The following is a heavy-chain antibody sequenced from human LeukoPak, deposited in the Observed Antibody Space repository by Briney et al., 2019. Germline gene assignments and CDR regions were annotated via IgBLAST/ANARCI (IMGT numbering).Heavy chain of an antibody. J-gene: IGHJ4*02. CDR1: GFSRSTRGGG. Sequence: SGPTLLKPTPTLTLTFTFSGFSRSTRGGGVGWIRQPPGKALEWLSLIDWDEDKRHSPSLNTRLTLTNDTSKNPVVLTMPNMDPVDTATYSCAHTIIAARFPPSYWGQGTLVTVSS. D-gene: IGHD6-6*01. V-gene: IGHV2-5*02. CDR3: AHTIIAARFPPSY. CDR2: IDWDEDK.